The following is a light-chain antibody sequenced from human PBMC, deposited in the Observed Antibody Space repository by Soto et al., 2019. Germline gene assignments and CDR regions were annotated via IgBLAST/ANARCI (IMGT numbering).Light chain of an antibody. J-gene: IGLJ3*02. CDR1: GSNIGENA. Sequence: QSVLTQPPSASGTPGQTVTISCSGSGSNIGENAVNWYQHLPGTAPQLLIYSNALRPSGVPHRFSGSKSGTAGSLAISGLQSEDEAHYYCAAWDDSLKAMLFGGGTKLTFL. V-gene: IGLV1-44*01. CDR3: AAWDDSLKAML. CDR2: SNA.